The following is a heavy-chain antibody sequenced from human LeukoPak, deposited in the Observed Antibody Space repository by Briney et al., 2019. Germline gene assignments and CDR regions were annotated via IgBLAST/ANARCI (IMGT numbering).Heavy chain of an antibody. Sequence: QPGGSLRLSCAASGFTFSNYAMHWVRQAPGKGLEWVAIIAKDGNKEYYADSVKGRFTISRDNAKNSLYLQMNSLRAEDTALYYCAKGPSSIAAAGHVLFDYWGQGTLVTVSS. D-gene: IGHD6-13*01. CDR1: GFTFSNYA. CDR3: AKGPSSIAAAGHVLFDY. V-gene: IGHV3-30-3*01. CDR2: IAKDGNKE. J-gene: IGHJ4*02.